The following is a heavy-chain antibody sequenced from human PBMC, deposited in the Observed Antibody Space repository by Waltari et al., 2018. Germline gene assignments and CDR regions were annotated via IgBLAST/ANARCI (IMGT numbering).Heavy chain of an antibody. Sequence: QVQLVQSGAEVKKPGSSVKVSCKASGGTFSSYAISWVRQAPGQGLEWMGGIIPILGIANYAQKFQDRVTITADESTSTAYMELSSLRSEDTAVYYCARGAPVGSYPLFDYWGQGTLVTVSS. CDR3: ARGAPVGSYPLFDY. CDR1: GGTFSSYA. V-gene: IGHV1-69*04. D-gene: IGHD3-16*02. CDR2: IIPILGIA. J-gene: IGHJ4*02.